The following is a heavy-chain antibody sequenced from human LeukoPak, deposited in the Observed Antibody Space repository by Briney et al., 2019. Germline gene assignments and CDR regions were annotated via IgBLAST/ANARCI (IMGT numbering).Heavy chain of an antibody. CDR3: ARDVVVPAAKARYYYYYMDV. J-gene: IGHJ6*03. D-gene: IGHD2-2*01. CDR1: GFTFSSYG. CDR2: IRYDGNNK. V-gene: IGHV3-30*02. Sequence: GGTLRLSCAASGFTFSSYGMSWVRQAPGKGLEWVAFIRYDGNNKYYGDSVKGRFTISRDNSKNTLYLQMNSLRAEDTAVYYCARDVVVPAAKARYYYYYMDVWGKGTTVTISS.